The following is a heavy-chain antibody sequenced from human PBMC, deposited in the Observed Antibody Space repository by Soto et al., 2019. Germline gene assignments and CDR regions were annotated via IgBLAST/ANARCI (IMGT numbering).Heavy chain of an antibody. D-gene: IGHD6-13*01. Sequence: SETLSLTCTVSGGSFSSGGYHWGWIRQYPGKGLEWIGSISYRGNTYYNPSLKSRPSISVDTSKNQFSLNLRSVTAADTAVYFCARMSATGNGWFDPWGQGTQVTVSS. CDR3: ARMSATGNGWFDP. CDR2: ISYRGNT. J-gene: IGHJ5*02. V-gene: IGHV4-31*03. CDR1: GGSFSSGGYH.